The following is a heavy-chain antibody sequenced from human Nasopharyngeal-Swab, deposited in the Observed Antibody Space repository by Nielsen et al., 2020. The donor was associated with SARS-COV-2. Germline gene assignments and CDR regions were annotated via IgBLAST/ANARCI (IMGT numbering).Heavy chain of an antibody. J-gene: IGHJ6*02. D-gene: IGHD2-15*01. CDR3: ARGGVVVVAATLYYYGMDI. Sequence: VRQAPGKGLEWVAVISYDGSNKYYADSVKGRFTISRDNSKNTLYLQMNSLRAEDTAVYYCARGGVVVVAATLYYYGMDIWGQGTTVTVSS. V-gene: IGHV3-30*03. CDR2: ISYDGSNK.